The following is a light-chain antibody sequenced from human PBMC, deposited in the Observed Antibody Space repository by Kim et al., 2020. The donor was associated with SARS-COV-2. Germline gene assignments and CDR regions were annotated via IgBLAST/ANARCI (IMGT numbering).Light chain of an antibody. J-gene: IGKJ2*01. Sequence: SPGERATIACRAGPNIRRNCLAWYQQKPGPPPRPLLYGAATRAPGIPDRFSGSGSGTDFSLTISRLEPDDFAVYYCQQYGGTPYTFGQGTKVDI. CDR2: GAA. CDR3: QQYGGTPYT. V-gene: IGKV3-20*01. CDR1: PNIRRNC.